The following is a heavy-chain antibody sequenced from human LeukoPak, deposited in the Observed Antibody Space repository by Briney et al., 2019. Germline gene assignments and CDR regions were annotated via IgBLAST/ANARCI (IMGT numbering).Heavy chain of an antibody. J-gene: IGHJ4*02. CDR1: GGTFSSYA. Sequence: SVKVSCKASGGTFSSYAISWVRQAPGQGLEWMGRIIPILGIANYAQKFQGRVTMTEDTSTDTAYMELSSLRSEDTAVYYCATELNYYDSSGYSVFFDYWGQGTLVTVSS. CDR3: ATELNYYDSSGYSVFFDY. V-gene: IGHV1-69*04. D-gene: IGHD3-22*01. CDR2: IIPILGIA.